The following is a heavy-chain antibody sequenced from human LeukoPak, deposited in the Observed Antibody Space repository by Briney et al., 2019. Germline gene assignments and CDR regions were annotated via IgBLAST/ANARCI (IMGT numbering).Heavy chain of an antibody. J-gene: IGHJ5*02. Sequence: SETLSLTCAVSGGSISSGGYSWSWIRQPPGKGLEWIGYIYHSGSTYYNPSLKSRVTISVDRSKNQFSLKLSSVTAADTAVYYCARVVGYCSSTSCIRVSNWFDPWGQGTLVTVSS. CDR2: IYHSGST. CDR1: GGSISSGGYS. D-gene: IGHD2-2*01. CDR3: ARVVGYCSSTSCIRVSNWFDP. V-gene: IGHV4-30-2*01.